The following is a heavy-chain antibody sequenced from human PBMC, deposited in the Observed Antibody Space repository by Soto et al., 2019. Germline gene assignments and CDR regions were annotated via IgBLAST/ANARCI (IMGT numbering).Heavy chain of an antibody. CDR3: ARDQYDYYDSSGYYH. J-gene: IGHJ5*02. Sequence: GGSLRLSCAASGFTFSSYSMNWVRQAPGKGLEWVSSISSSSSYIYYADSVEGRFTISRDNAKNSLYLQMNSLRAEDTAVYYCARDQYDYYDSSGYYHWGQGTLVTVSS. CDR1: GFTFSSYS. D-gene: IGHD3-22*01. CDR2: ISSSSSYI. V-gene: IGHV3-21*01.